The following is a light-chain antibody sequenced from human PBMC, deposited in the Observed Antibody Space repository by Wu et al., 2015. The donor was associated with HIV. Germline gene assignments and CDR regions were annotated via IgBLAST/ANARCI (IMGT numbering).Light chain of an antibody. Sequence: IVMTQSPATLSVSPGERATLSCRASQSVSSNLAWYQQKPGQAPRLLIYGASTRATGIPARFSGSGSGTEFTLTISSMQSEDFAVYYCQQYNNWPVTFGGGTKVEIK. V-gene: IGKV3-15*01. CDR2: GAS. J-gene: IGKJ4*01. CDR1: QSVSSN. CDR3: QQYNNWPVT.